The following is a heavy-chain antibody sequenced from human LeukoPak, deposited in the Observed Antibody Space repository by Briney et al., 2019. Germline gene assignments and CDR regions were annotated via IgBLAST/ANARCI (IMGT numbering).Heavy chain of an antibody. Sequence: GGSLRLSCAASGFTFSSYAMSWVRQAPGKGLEWVSVITGGGGNTYYADSVKGRFTISRDNAKNSLYLQMNSLRAEDTAVYYCARAIRQWLGGYYFDYWGQGTLVTVSS. D-gene: IGHD6-19*01. CDR3: ARAIRQWLGGYYFDY. CDR2: ITGGGGNT. V-gene: IGHV3-23*01. CDR1: GFTFSSYA. J-gene: IGHJ4*02.